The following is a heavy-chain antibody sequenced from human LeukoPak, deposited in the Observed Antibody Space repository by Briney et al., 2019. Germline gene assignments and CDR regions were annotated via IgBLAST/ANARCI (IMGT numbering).Heavy chain of an antibody. CDR1: GGSISSSSSY. CDR2: IYYSGSI. V-gene: IGHV4-39*01. CDR3: ARHYYKSSGPIDD. J-gene: IGHJ4*02. Sequence: PSETLSLTCTVSGGSISSSSSYWSWIRQPPGKGLKWIGSIYYSGSIYYNPSLKSRVTISVDTSKNQFSLKLSSVTAADTAVYYCARHYYKSSGPIDDWGQGTLVTVSS. D-gene: IGHD3-22*01.